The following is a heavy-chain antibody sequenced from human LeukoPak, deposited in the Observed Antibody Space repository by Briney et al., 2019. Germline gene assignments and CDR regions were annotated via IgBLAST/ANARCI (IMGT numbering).Heavy chain of an antibody. CDR3: ARDFHRRLYDSSGYYLY. J-gene: IGHJ4*02. V-gene: IGHV3-48*01. CDR1: GFTFSSYE. D-gene: IGHD3-22*01. Sequence: GGSLRLSCAASGFTFSSYEMNWVRQAPGKGLEWVSYISSSSSTIYYADSVKGRFTISRDNAKNSLYLQMNSLRAEDTAVYYCARDFHRRLYDSSGYYLYWGQGTLVTVSS. CDR2: ISSSSSTI.